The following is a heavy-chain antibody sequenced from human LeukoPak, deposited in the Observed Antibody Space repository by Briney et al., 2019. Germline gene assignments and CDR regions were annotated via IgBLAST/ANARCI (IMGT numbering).Heavy chain of an antibody. V-gene: IGHV1-8*01. CDR2: MNPNSGNT. CDR1: GYTFTIYD. CDR3: ATGRLRLFHNWFDP. Sequence: ASVSVSYRASGYTFTIYDINCVRQATGQGLEWMGWMNPNSGNTGYAQNFQGRVTMPRNPSISTAYMELSSLRSEDTAVYYCATGRLRLFHNWFDPWGQGTLVTVSS. D-gene: IGHD3-3*01. J-gene: IGHJ5*02.